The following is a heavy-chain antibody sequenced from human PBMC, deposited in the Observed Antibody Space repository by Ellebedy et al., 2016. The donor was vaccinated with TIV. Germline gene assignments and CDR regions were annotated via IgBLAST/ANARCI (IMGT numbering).Heavy chain of an antibody. CDR2: VNQSGRT. V-gene: IGHV4-34*01. J-gene: IGHJ4*02. D-gene: IGHD6-19*01. CDR3: AEGRSGWYYFDY. CDR1: GGSFSGYY. Sequence: SETLSLTCAVYGGSFSGYYWSWVRQPPGKGLEWIGEVNQSGRTNYHPSLKSRVTIPVDTSKNQFSLRLSSVTAADTAVYYCAEGRSGWYYFDYWGQGTLVTVSS.